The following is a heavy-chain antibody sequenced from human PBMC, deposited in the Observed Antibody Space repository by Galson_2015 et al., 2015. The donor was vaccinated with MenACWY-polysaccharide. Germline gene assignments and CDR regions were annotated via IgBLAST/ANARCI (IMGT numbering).Heavy chain of an antibody. J-gene: IGHJ4*02. CDR3: ARVEKYSESFYILY. V-gene: IGHV4-38-2*01. CDR2: IFHSGTT. CDR1: DYSIRSGYF. D-gene: IGHD1-26*01. Sequence: SETLSLTCAVSDYSIRSGYFWGWIRQPPGKGLEWIASIFHSGTTYYNPSLKSRVTISVDTSKNQFSLKLSSVTAVDTAVYYCARVEKYSESFYILYWGQGTLVTVSS.